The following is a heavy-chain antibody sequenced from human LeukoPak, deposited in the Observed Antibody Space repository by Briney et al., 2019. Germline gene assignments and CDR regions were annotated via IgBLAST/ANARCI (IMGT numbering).Heavy chain of an antibody. D-gene: IGHD3-10*01. Sequence: PSETLSLTCTVSGGSISNYYWSWIRQPPGKGLEWVGYIHYSGSANYNRSLKSRVTISVDTSKNQFSLKLSSVTAADTAVYYCARVEEGYGSGRRENYYYYYMDVWGKGTTVTVSS. CDR2: IHYSGSA. CDR1: GGSISNYY. CDR3: ARVEEGYGSGRRENYYYYYMDV. V-gene: IGHV4-59*01. J-gene: IGHJ6*03.